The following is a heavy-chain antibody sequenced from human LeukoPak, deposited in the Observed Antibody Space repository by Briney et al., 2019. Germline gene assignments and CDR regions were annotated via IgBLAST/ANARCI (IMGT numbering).Heavy chain of an antibody. Sequence: GASAKVSCKASGNSISNYAVSWVRQAPGQGFEWMGGIIPIFGTADYAQKFQGRVTITAYQSTSTTYMALSSLKSEDTATYYCTTRACHAGGCSSSFYYYYGLHFWGQGTTVSVSS. CDR2: IIPIFGTA. CDR1: GNSISNYA. D-gene: IGHD3-16*01. V-gene: IGHV1-69*13. CDR3: TTRACHAGGCSSSFYYYYGLHF. J-gene: IGHJ6*02.